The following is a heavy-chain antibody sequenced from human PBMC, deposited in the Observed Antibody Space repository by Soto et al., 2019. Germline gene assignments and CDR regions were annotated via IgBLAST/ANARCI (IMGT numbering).Heavy chain of an antibody. Sequence: GGALRLSCAASGFTFSSDWMHWARQAPGKGLVWVSRINSDGSSTSYADSVKGRFTISRDNAKNTLYLQMNSLRAEDTAVYYCASSRWQQPGDHDAFDIWGQGTMVTVSS. CDR3: ASSRWQQPGDHDAFDI. V-gene: IGHV3-74*01. CDR1: GFTFSSDW. J-gene: IGHJ3*02. CDR2: INSDGSST. D-gene: IGHD3-16*01.